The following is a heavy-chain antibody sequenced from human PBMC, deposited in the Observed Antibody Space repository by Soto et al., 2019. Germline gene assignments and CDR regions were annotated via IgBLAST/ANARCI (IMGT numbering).Heavy chain of an antibody. Sequence: KRSETLSLTCSVSGYLISSGYYWVWVRQTPGKELAWLGSIDYRGKTYKNPSLTSRVSASVDLSQNQFSVNLRSGTAGYTAVYFCARDLTSVYDSYYFDYWGQGTLVNVSS. J-gene: IGHJ4*02. CDR1: GYLISSGYY. CDR3: ARDLTSVYDSYYFDY. CDR2: IDYRGKT. D-gene: IGHD2-8*01. V-gene: IGHV4-38-2*02.